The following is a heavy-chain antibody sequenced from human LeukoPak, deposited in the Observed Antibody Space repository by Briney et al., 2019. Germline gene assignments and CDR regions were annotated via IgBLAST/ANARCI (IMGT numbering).Heavy chain of an antibody. CDR2: ISSSSSTI. CDR1: GFTFSSYS. CDR3: AREAGRLRGDY. D-gene: IGHD3-16*01. Sequence: GGSLRLSCAASGFTFSSYSMNWVRQAPGKGLEWVSYISSSSSTIYYADSVKGRFTISRDNAKNSLYLQMNSLRAEDTAVYYCAREAGRLRGDYWGQGTLVTVSS. V-gene: IGHV3-48*01. J-gene: IGHJ4*02.